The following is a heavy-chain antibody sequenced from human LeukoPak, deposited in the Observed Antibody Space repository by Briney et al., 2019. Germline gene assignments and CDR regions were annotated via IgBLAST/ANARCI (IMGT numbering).Heavy chain of an antibody. V-gene: IGHV4-34*01. CDR2: INHSGST. Sequence: PSETLSLTCAVYGGSFSGYYWSWIRQPPGKGLEWIGEINHSGSTNYNPSLKSRVTISVDTSKNQFFLKLSSVTAADTAVYYCARVGRAYYFDYWGQGTLVTVSS. CDR1: GGSFSGYY. D-gene: IGHD3-10*01. CDR3: ARVGRAYYFDY. J-gene: IGHJ4*02.